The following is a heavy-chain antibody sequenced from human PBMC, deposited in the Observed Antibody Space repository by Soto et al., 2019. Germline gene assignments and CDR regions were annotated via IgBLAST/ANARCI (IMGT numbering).Heavy chain of an antibody. CDR1: GFTFSSYA. CDR3: AKDPNAGYYYDSSGYLDY. V-gene: IGHV3-23*01. CDR2: ISGSGGST. Sequence: GGSLRLSCAASGFTFSSYAMSWVRQAPGKGLEWVSAISGSGGSTYYADSVKGRFTISRDNSKNTLYLQMNSLRAEDTAVYYCAKDPNAGYYYDSSGYLDYWGQGTLVTVSS. D-gene: IGHD3-22*01. J-gene: IGHJ4*02.